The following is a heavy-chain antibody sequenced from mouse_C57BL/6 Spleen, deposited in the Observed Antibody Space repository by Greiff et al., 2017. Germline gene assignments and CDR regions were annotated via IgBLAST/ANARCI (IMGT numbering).Heavy chain of an antibody. CDR3: ARSYYGSSYGYWYFDV. CDR2: IRNKANGYTT. Sequence: EVMLVESGGGLVQPGGSLSLSCAASGFTFTDYYMSWVRQPPGKALEWLGFIRNKANGYTTEYSASVKGRFTISRDNSQSILYLQMNALRAEDSATYYCARSYYGSSYGYWYFDVWGTGTTVTVSS. V-gene: IGHV7-3*01. D-gene: IGHD1-1*01. CDR1: GFTFTDYY. J-gene: IGHJ1*03.